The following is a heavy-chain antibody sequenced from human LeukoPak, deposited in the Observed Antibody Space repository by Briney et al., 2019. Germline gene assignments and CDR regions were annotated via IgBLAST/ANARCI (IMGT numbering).Heavy chain of an antibody. D-gene: IGHD2-15*01. Sequence: KPSETLSLTCTVSGGSISGSYWSWIRQSPGKGLELIGYVSYSGSTTYNPTFKSRVTISVDTPRNQFSLKLNSVTAADAAVYYCARRGCPGGTCCLDYWGQGALVTVSS. V-gene: IGHV4-59*01. CDR2: VSYSGST. CDR3: ARRGCPGGTCCLDY. CDR1: GGSISGSY. J-gene: IGHJ4*02.